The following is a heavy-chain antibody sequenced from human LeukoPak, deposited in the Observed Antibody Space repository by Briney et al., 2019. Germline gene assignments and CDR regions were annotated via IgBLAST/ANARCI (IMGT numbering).Heavy chain of an antibody. J-gene: IGHJ4*02. Sequence: ASVKVSCKASGGTFSSYTITWVRQAPGQGLEWMGIIYPSDSDTRYSPSFQGQVTISVDKSITTAYLQWSSLKASDTAMYYCARRAGLEYFDYWGQGTLVTVSS. V-gene: IGHV5-51*01. CDR3: ARRAGLEYFDY. CDR1: GGTFSSYT. D-gene: IGHD3/OR15-3a*01. CDR2: IYPSDSDT.